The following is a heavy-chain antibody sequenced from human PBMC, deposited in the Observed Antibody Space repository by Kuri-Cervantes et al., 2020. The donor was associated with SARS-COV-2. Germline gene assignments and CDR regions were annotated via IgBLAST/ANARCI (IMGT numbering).Heavy chain of an antibody. V-gene: IGHV4-34*01. CDR1: GGSFSGCY. D-gene: IGHD2-15*01. J-gene: IGHJ4*02. CDR3: AREGGRDCSVGSCYFDY. Sequence: ESLKISCAVSGGSFSGCYWSWIRQPPGRGLEWIGEINHSGSTNYNPYLESRVTMSVGTSRNQFSLKISSVAAADTAVYYCAREGGRDCSVGSCYFDYWGQGTLVTVSS. CDR2: INHSGST.